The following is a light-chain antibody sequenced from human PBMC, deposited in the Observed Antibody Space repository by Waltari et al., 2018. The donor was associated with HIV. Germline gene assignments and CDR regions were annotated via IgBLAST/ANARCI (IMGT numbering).Light chain of an antibody. CDR3: GSYAGSNAYV. CDR1: SNDVGYYNL. V-gene: IGLV2-23*02. Sequence: PGQSITISCTGTSNDVGYYNLVSLYQHDPGKAPKVMIYEVSKRPSGVSNRFSGSQSGNTASLTISGLQAEDEADYYCGSYAGSNAYVFGIGTKVTVL. J-gene: IGLJ1*01. CDR2: EVS.